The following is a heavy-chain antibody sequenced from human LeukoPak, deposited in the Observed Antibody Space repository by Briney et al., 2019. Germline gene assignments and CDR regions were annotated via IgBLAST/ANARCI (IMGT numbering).Heavy chain of an antibody. V-gene: IGHV4-39*07. CDR3: ARDLASCAGDCYSDGFDY. J-gene: IGHJ4*02. CDR2: IYHGGST. Sequence: ASETLSLTCTVSGGSISSSRYYWGWIRQPPGKGLEWIGSIYHGGSTYYNPSLRSRVIVSVDTSKNHFSLKMSSVTAADTAVYYCARDLASCAGDCYSDGFDYWGQGTLVTVSS. CDR1: GGSISSSRYY. D-gene: IGHD2-21*02.